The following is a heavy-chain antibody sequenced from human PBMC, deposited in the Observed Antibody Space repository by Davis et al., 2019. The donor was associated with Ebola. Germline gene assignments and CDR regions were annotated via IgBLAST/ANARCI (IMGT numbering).Heavy chain of an antibody. CDR1: GGSFSGYY. J-gene: IGHJ4*02. D-gene: IGHD3-3*01. Sequence: SETLSLTCAVDGGSFSGYYWSWIRQPPGKGLEWIGEIHHSGSTNYNPSLKSRVTRSVDTSKNQFSLKLSSVNAADKAVYYCARSNFWSGFDYWGQGTLGTVSS. CDR2: IHHSGST. V-gene: IGHV4-34*01. CDR3: ARSNFWSGFDY.